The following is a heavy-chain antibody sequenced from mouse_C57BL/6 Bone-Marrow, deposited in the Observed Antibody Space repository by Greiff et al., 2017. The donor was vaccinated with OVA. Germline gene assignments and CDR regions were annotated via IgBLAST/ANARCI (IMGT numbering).Heavy chain of an antibody. J-gene: IGHJ4*01. D-gene: IGHD1-1*01. CDR3: ARDRYGSSWGYAMDY. CDR2: ISDGGSYT. V-gene: IGHV5-4*01. Sequence: EVHLVESGGGLVKPGGSLKLSCAASGFTFSSYAMSWVRQTPEKRLEWVATISDGGSYTYYPDNVKGRFTISRDNAKNNLYLQMSHLKSEDKAMYYCARDRYGSSWGYAMDYWGQGTSVTVSS. CDR1: GFTFSSYA.